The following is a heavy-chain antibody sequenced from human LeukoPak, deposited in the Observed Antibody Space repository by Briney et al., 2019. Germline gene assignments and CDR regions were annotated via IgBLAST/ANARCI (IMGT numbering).Heavy chain of an antibody. CDR2: ISHDGSDI. CDR1: GFTFRSHG. J-gene: IGHJ4*02. CDR3: ARVRDPFRWTRTLDH. Sequence: SGGSLRLSCAASGFTFRSHGMQWVRQGPGKGLEWVATISHDGSDIFYVESGKGRFTISRVNSKTTVYLQMTGLRTDDTGVYYCARVRDPFRWTRTLDHWGQGTRVIVSS. D-gene: IGHD4-23*01. V-gene: IGHV3-30*03.